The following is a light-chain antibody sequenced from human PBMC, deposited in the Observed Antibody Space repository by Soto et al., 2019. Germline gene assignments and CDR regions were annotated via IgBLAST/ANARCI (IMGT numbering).Light chain of an antibody. CDR1: SSDVGGYNY. CDR3: SSYAGSNNFGVV. J-gene: IGLJ2*01. V-gene: IGLV2-8*01. Sequence: QSALTQPPSASGSPGQSVTISCTGTSSDVGGYNYVSWYQQHPGKAPKLMIYEVSKRPSGVPDRFSGSKSGNTASLTVSGLQAEDEAHYYCSSYAGSNNFGVVFGGGTKVTVL. CDR2: EVS.